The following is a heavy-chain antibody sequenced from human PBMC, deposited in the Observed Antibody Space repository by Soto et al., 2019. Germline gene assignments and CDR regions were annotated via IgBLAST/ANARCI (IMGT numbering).Heavy chain of an antibody. CDR2: IHAGNGNT. Sequence: GASVKVSCKASGYTFSAYSIHWVRQAPGQRLEWMGSIHAGNGNTKYSQRFQDRVTITRDTSANTAHMDLSSLRPEDTAVYYCARAAAAGKYYYRYYGMDVWGQGTTVTVSS. CDR1: GYTFSAYS. J-gene: IGHJ6*02. V-gene: IGHV1-3*01. D-gene: IGHD6-13*01. CDR3: ARAAAAGKYYYRYYGMDV.